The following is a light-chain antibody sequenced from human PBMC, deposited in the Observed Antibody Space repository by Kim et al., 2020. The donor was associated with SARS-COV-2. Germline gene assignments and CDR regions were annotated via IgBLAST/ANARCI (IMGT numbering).Light chain of an antibody. Sequence: DIQMTQFPSSVSASVGDRVTITCRASQDIGTWLAWYQQKPGKAPKLLIYVASTLQSGVPSRFSGGGSGTDFTLTISSLQPEDFATYYCQQFKSFPYTFGQGTKLEI. CDR1: QDIGTW. CDR2: VAS. CDR3: QQFKSFPYT. V-gene: IGKV1D-12*01. J-gene: IGKJ2*01.